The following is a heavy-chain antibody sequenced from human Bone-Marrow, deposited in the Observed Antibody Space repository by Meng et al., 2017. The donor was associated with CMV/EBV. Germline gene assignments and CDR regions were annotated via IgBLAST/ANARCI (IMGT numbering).Heavy chain of an antibody. Sequence: ASVKVSCKASGYTFTGYYMHWVRQAPGQGLEWMGWINPNSGGTNYAQKFQGRVTMTRDTSISTAYMELSRLRSDDTAVYYCARDLGMHVGNSVFIMVRAFDIWGQGTMVAVSS. CDR2: INPNSGGT. V-gene: IGHV1-2*02. CDR1: GYTFTGYY. CDR3: ARDLGMHVGNSVFIMVRAFDI. J-gene: IGHJ3*02. D-gene: IGHD4-23*01.